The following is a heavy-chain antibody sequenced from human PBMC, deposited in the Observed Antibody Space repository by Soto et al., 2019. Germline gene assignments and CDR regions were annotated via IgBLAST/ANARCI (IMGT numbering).Heavy chain of an antibody. D-gene: IGHD6-13*01. CDR2: IWYDSSNK. J-gene: IGHJ4*02. Sequence: QVQLVESGGGVVQPGRSLRLSCAASGFTFRSNGMHWVRQAPGKGLEWVATIWYDSSNKYYADSVKGRFTISRDNSKNTLYLHRNNLRAEDTGIYYCAKEGNIGSSSWYYFDYWGPGTLVTVSS. CDR3: AKEGNIGSSSWYYFDY. V-gene: IGHV3-33*06. CDR1: GFTFRSNG.